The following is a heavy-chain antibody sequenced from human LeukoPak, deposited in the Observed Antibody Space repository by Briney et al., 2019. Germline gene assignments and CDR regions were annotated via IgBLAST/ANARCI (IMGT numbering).Heavy chain of an antibody. CDR1: XXSIAXXX. CDR3: ARYGSGSXXXFDY. Sequence: SLTCXVSXXSIAXXXXXWXXXXXGXXXXWXXYIYYTASTNYNPSLTSRLTISVDTSKNQFSLKMNSVTAADTAVYYCARYGSGSXXXFDYWGQGTLVTVXS. D-gene: IGHD3-10*01. J-gene: IGHJ4*02. CDR2: IYYTAST. V-gene: IGHV4-59*01.